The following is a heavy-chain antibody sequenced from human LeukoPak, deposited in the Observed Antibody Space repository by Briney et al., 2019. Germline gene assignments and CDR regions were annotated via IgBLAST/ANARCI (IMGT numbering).Heavy chain of an antibody. J-gene: IGHJ4*02. D-gene: IGHD1-1*01. CDR1: GDSVSDYY. Sequence: SETLSLTCTVSGDSVSDYYWNWIRQPPGKGLEWIGYMYYSGTTNYNPSLKSRVTMSVDTSKNQFSLNLNSATAADTAVYYCARGPQTVLNYFDSWGQGSLVTVSS. CDR2: MYYSGTT. V-gene: IGHV4-59*02. CDR3: ARGPQTVLNYFDS.